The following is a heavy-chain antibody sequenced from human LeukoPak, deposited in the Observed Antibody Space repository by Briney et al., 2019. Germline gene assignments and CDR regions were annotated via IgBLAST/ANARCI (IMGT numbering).Heavy chain of an antibody. Sequence: GGSLRLSCAASGFTFSSYAMSWVRQAPGKGLEWVSAISGSGGSTYYADSVKGRFTISRDNSKNTLYLQMHSLRAEDTAVYYCAKVEALIAVAGRVDYWGQGTLVTVSS. V-gene: IGHV3-23*01. CDR3: AKVEALIAVAGRVDY. D-gene: IGHD6-19*01. CDR1: GFTFSSYA. CDR2: ISGSGGST. J-gene: IGHJ4*02.